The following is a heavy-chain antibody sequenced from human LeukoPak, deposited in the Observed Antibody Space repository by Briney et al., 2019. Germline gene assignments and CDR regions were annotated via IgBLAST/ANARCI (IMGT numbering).Heavy chain of an antibody. Sequence: GGSLRLSCAASGFTFSSYSMNWVRQAPGKGLEWVSSISSSSSYIYYADSVKGRFTISRDNAKNSLYLQMNSLRDEDTAVYYCARSLRFLEWLLDYWGQGTLVTVSS. CDR2: ISSSSSYI. J-gene: IGHJ4*02. CDR1: GFTFSSYS. CDR3: ARSLRFLEWLLDY. V-gene: IGHV3-21*01. D-gene: IGHD3-3*01.